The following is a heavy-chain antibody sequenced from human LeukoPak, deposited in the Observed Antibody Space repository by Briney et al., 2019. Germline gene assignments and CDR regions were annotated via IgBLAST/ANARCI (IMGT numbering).Heavy chain of an antibody. J-gene: IGHJ4*02. CDR2: ISGSGGST. V-gene: IGHV3-23*01. Sequence: GGSLRLSCAASGFTFSSYAMSWVRRAPGKGLEWVSAISGSGGSTYYADSVKGRFTISRDDSKNTAYLQMDSLKTEDTAVYYCTGNYYGSGSYADFDYWGQGTLVTVSS. D-gene: IGHD3-10*01. CDR1: GFTFSSYA. CDR3: TGNYYGSGSYADFDY.